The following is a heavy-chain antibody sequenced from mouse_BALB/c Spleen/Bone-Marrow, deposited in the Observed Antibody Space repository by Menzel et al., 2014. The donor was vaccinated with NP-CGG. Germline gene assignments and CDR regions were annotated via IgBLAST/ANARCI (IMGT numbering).Heavy chain of an antibody. CDR2: ISNGGGST. Sequence: DVHLVESGGGLVQPGGSLELSCATSGFTFSDYYMYWVRQTPEKRLEWVAYISNGGGSTYYPDTVKGRFTISRDNAKNTLYLQMSRLKSEDTAMYYCARQDYSYYYAMDCWGQGTSVTVSS. CDR3: ARQDYSYYYAMDC. D-gene: IGHD2-13*01. CDR1: GFTFSDYY. J-gene: IGHJ4*01. V-gene: IGHV5-12*02.